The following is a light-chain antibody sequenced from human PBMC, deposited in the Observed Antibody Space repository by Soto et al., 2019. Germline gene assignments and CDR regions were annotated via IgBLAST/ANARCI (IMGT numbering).Light chain of an antibody. Sequence: QAVVTQGPSLTVSPGGTVTLTCGSSDGPVTSGHYPYWYQQRPGQVPRTLIYNTLNRQSWAPARFSGSLVGVKAALTLSGAQPEDEADYYCLLTYSGGRVFGGGTKLTVL. CDR1: DGPVTSGHY. J-gene: IGLJ2*01. CDR3: LLTYSGGRV. V-gene: IGLV7-46*01. CDR2: NTL.